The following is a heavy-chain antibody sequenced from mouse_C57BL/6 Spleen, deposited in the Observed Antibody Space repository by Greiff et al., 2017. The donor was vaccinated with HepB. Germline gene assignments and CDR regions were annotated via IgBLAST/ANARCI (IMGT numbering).Heavy chain of an antibody. Sequence: VQLQQSGAELVKPGASVKMSCKASGYTFTSYWITWVKQRPGQGLEWIGDIYPGSGSTNYNEKFKSKATLTVDTSSSTAYMQLSSLTSEDSAVYYCARSGSSYVGAMDYWGQGTSVTVSS. CDR1: GYTFTSYW. J-gene: IGHJ4*01. D-gene: IGHD1-1*01. CDR3: ARSGSSYVGAMDY. V-gene: IGHV1-55*01. CDR2: IYPGSGST.